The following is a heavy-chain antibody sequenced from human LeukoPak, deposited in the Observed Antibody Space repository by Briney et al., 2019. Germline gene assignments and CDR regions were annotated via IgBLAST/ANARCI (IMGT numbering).Heavy chain of an antibody. D-gene: IGHD2-15*01. CDR2: YCPVSTYI. J-gene: IGHJ6*01. CDR3: VRDVSRRIGMDV. CDR1: RLIFQIYT. V-gene: IGHV3-21*01. Sequence: RGGPLRLSCAPSRLIFQIYTIIWVPAAPEKGGEGVATYCPVSTYIWYRDSGKGRSSISSKHVKNPLYLQMDILSAEEKGGYYCVRDVSRRIGMDVWGQGTTVTVSS.